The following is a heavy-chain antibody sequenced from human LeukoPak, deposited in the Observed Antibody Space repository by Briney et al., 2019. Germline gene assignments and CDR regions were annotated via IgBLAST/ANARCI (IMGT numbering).Heavy chain of an antibody. CDR1: GFTFSSYW. CDR2: INPDGSTT. D-gene: IGHD3-10*01. J-gene: IGHJ4*02. CDR3: ARGSYGSGSAYIDY. Sequence: GGSLRLSCAASGFTFSSYWMHWVRQAPGKGLVWVSRINPDGSTTSYADSVKGRFTISRDSAKNTLYLQMNSLRAEDTAVYYCARGSYGSGSAYIDYWGQGTLVTVSS. V-gene: IGHV3-74*01.